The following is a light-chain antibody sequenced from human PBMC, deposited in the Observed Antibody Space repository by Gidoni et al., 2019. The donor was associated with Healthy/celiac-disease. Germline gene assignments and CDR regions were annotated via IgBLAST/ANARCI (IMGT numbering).Light chain of an antibody. CDR1: QSVSSY. CDR2: YAS. J-gene: IGKJ4*01. CDR3: QQRSNWPPFT. V-gene: IGKV3-11*01. Sequence: EIVLTQSPATLSLSPGERATLSCRASQSVSSYLAWYQQKTGQAPRLLIYYASNRGTGSPARFSGSGAWTDFTPTISSLEPEDFAGYYCQQRSNWPPFTFGGGTKVEIK.